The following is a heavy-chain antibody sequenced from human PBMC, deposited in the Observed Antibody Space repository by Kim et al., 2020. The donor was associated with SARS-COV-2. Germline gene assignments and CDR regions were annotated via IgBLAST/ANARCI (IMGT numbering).Heavy chain of an antibody. Sequence: SETLSLTCTVSGGSISSSSYYWGWIRQPPGKGLEWIGSIYYSGSTYYNPSLKSRVTISVDTSKNQFSLKLSSVTAADTAVYYCATPLGATTPYSGMDVWGQGNTVTVSS. CDR2: IYYSGST. V-gene: IGHV4-39*01. D-gene: IGHD4-17*01. CDR1: GGSISSSSYY. CDR3: ATPLGATTPYSGMDV. J-gene: IGHJ6*02.